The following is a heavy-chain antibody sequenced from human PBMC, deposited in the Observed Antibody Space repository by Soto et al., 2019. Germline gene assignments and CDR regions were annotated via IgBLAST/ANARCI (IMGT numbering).Heavy chain of an antibody. J-gene: IGHJ6*03. CDR1: GYTFTSYD. D-gene: IGHD1-7*01. CDR2: MNPNSGNT. CDR3: ARVGTGTTLIASYYYMDV. V-gene: IGHV1-8*01. Sequence: ASVKVSCKASGYTFTSYDINWVRQATGQGLEWMGWMNPNSGNTGYAQKFQGRVTMTRTTSISTAYMELSSLRSEDTAVYYCARVGTGTTLIASYYYMDVWGKGTTVTVSS.